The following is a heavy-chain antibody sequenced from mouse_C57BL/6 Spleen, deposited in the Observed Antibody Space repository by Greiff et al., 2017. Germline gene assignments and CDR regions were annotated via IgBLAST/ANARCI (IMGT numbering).Heavy chain of an antibody. V-gene: IGHV1-20*01. J-gene: IGHJ4*01. D-gene: IGHD1-1*01. Sequence: EVKLQESGPELVKPGDSVKISCKASGYSFTGYFMNWVMQSHGKSLEWIGRINPYNGDTFYNQKFKGKATLTVDKSSSTAHMELRSLTSEDSAVYYCARSIYYYGSSEYAMDYWGQGTSVTVSS. CDR2: INPYNGDT. CDR1: GYSFTGYF. CDR3: ARSIYYYGSSEYAMDY.